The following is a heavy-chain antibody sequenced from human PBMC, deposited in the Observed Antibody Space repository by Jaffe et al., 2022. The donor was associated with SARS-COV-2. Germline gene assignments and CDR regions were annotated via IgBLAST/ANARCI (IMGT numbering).Heavy chain of an antibody. CDR1: GGSIRSGSHY. V-gene: IGHV4-61*02. J-gene: IGHJ3*02. Sequence: QVQLQESGPGLVKPSQTLSLTCTVSGGSIRSGSHYWSWIRQPAGKGLEWIGRIYTSGSTNYNPSLKSRVTMSVDTSKNQVSLKLSSVTAADTAVYYCAREGIGGASPTSDAFDIWGQGTMVTVSS. CDR2: IYTSGST. CDR3: AREGIGGASPTSDAFDI. D-gene: IGHD1-26*01.